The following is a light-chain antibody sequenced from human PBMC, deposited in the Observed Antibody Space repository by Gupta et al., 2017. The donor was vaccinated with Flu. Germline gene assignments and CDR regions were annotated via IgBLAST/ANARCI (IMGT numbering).Light chain of an antibody. V-gene: IGKV4-1*01. CDR1: QSVLYTSNNKNC. Sequence: DIVMTQSPDSLAVSLGERATINCKSSQSVLYTSNNKNCLAWYQQKPGQPPKLLIYWASTRGSGVPDRFSGSGFGTDFTLTISSLQAEDVAVYYCQQDDSSPRTFGQGTKLEIK. J-gene: IGKJ2*01. CDR2: WAS. CDR3: QQDDSSPRT.